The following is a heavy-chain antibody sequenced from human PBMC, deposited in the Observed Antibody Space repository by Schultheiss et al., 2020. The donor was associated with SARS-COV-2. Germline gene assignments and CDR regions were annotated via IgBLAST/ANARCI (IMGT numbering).Heavy chain of an antibody. Sequence: SQTLSLTCTVSGGSIRSGGYYWSWIRQHPGKGLEWIGYIYYSGSTYYNPSLKSRVIISVDTSKNQFSLKLNSVTAADTAVYYCARWCKNYDNIGYYYYYGMDVWGQGTTVTVSS. J-gene: IGHJ6*02. CDR3: ARWCKNYDNIGYYYYYGMDV. CDR1: GGSIRSGGYY. D-gene: IGHD3-22*01. V-gene: IGHV4-31*03. CDR2: IYYSGST.